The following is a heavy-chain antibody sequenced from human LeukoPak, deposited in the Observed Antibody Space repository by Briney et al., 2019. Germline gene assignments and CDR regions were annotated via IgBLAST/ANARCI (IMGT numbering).Heavy chain of an antibody. Sequence: GGSLRLSCAASGFTFSSYSMNWVRQAPGKGLEWVSYISSSSSTIYYADSVKGRFTISRDNAKNSLYLQMNSLRAEDTAVYYCARDLELPDTNEGYWGQGTLVTVSS. V-gene: IGHV3-48*01. J-gene: IGHJ4*02. CDR2: ISSSSSTI. CDR1: GFTFSSYS. D-gene: IGHD1-7*01. CDR3: ARDLELPDTNEGY.